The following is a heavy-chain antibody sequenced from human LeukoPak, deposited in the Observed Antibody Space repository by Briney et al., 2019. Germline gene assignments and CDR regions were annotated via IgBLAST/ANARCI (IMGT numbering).Heavy chain of an antibody. Sequence: ASVKVSCKASAYTFTDYYIHWVRQAPGQGLEWMGIINPNGGSTSYAQKFQGRVTMTRDTSTTTVYMELSSLRSEDTAVYYCARAMVRGVSNPFDSWGQGTLVTVSS. CDR3: ARAMVRGVSNPFDS. D-gene: IGHD3-10*01. CDR2: INPNGGST. J-gene: IGHJ4*02. CDR1: AYTFTDYY. V-gene: IGHV1-46*01.